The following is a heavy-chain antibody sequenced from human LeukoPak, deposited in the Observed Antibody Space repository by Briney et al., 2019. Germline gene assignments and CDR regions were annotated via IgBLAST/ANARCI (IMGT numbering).Heavy chain of an antibody. J-gene: IGHJ6*04. Sequence: ASVKVSCKASGYTFTSYGISWVRQAPGQGLEWMGWISAYNGNTNYAQKLQGRVTTTTDTSTSTAYMELSSLRSEDTAVYYCASATLRCSGGSCYEMDVWGKGTTVTVSS. CDR1: GYTFTSYG. CDR3: ASATLRCSGGSCYEMDV. V-gene: IGHV1-18*01. D-gene: IGHD2-15*01. CDR2: ISAYNGNT.